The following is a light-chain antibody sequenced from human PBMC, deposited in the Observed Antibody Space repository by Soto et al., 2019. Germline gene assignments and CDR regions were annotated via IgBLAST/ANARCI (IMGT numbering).Light chain of an antibody. V-gene: IGKV1-5*03. CDR1: QSISTW. CDR2: KAS. Sequence: DIQMTQSPSTLSAPVGDRVTITCRASQSISTWLAWYQQKPGKAPKLLIYKASSLESGVPSRFSGSGSGTEFTLTISSLQPDDFATYYCLQYDSYSRTFGQGTKVEIK. J-gene: IGKJ1*01. CDR3: LQYDSYSRT.